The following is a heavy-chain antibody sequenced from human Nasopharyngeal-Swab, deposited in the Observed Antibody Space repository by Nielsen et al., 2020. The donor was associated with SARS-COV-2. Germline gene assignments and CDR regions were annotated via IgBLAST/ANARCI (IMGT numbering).Heavy chain of an antibody. V-gene: IGHV3-66*01. CDR1: GFTVTYNY. CDR3: ARDREGDGMDV. J-gene: IGHJ6*02. CDR2: ISTGGTT. Sequence: GGSLRLSCAASGFTVTYNYMSWVRQAPGKGLEWVSLISTGGTTSYADSVKGRFTISRDISKNTLYLQMNSLRAEDTAVYYCARDREGDGMDVWGQGTTVTVSS.